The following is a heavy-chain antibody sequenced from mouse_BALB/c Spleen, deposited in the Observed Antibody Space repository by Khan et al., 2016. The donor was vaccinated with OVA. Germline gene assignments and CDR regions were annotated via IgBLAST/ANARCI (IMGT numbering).Heavy chain of an antibody. CDR2: IWGDGST. V-gene: IGHV2-3*01. Sequence: QVQLKESGPGLVAPSQSLSITCTVSEFSLTSYGVSWVRQPPGKGLEWLGVIWGDGSTNYHSAFISRLSISKDNSKSQVFLKLNSLQTDDTATYYCAKKTTIYDGYLWGQGTLVTVSA. J-gene: IGHJ3*01. CDR3: AKKTTIYDGYL. D-gene: IGHD2-3*01. CDR1: EFSLTSYG.